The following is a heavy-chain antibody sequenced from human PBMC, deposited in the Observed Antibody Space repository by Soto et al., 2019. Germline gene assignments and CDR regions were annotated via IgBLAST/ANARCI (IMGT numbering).Heavy chain of an antibody. D-gene: IGHD6-19*01. J-gene: IGHJ4*02. Sequence: PSETLSLTCSVSDDSINSDKYYWGWIRQPPGKGLEWIGSIYYRGNAYYNPSLQTRVTISLDESKSQFSLKLNSVTAADSAVYFCARLEGLATISYYFDFWGPGALVTVSS. CDR3: ARLEGLATISYYFDF. CDR2: IYYRGNA. V-gene: IGHV4-39*01. CDR1: DDSINSDKYY.